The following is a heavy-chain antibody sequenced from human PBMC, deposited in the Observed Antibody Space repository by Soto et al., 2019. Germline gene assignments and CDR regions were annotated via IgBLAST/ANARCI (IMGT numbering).Heavy chain of an antibody. CDR2: INPNSGGT. D-gene: IGHD3-3*01. Sequence: SVKVSCKSSGYTFTGYYMHWVRQAPGQGLEWMGWINPNSGGTNYAQKFQGRVTMTRDTSISTAYMELSRLRSDDTAVYYCARVTVFGVALLSGYWGQGTLVTVSA. CDR1: GYTFTGYY. J-gene: IGHJ4*02. V-gene: IGHV1-2*02. CDR3: ARVTVFGVALLSGY.